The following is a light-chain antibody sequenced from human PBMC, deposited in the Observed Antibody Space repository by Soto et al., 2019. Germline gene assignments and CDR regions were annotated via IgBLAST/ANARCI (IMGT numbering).Light chain of an antibody. CDR3: SAYTGDSVLL. CDR2: EVS. Sequence: QSVLTQPASVSGSPGQSITISCTGTVSDVGIYNYAAWYQQYPGKVPKLLIYEVSSRPSGVSNRFSGSKSGNTASLTISGLQAEDEADYYCSAYTGDSVLLFGGGTKLTVL. V-gene: IGLV2-14*01. J-gene: IGLJ2*01. CDR1: VSDVGIYNY.